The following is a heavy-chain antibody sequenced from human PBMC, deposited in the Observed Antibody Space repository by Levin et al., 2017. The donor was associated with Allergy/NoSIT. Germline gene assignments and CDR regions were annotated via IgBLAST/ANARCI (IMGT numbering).Heavy chain of an antibody. CDR2: ISSSGSGI. CDR3: ARDRGGSSPGNFDY. CDR1: GFTFSSYE. V-gene: IGHV3-48*03. Sequence: PGGSLRLSCAASGFTFSSYEMNWVRQAPGKGLEWVSYISSSGSGIYYADSVKGRFTISRDNAKNSLYLQMNSLRAEDTAIYYCARDRGGSSPGNFDYWGQGTLVTVSS. J-gene: IGHJ4*02. D-gene: IGHD2-15*01.